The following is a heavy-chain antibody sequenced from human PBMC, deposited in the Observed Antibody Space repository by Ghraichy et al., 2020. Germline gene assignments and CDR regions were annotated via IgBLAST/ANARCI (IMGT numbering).Heavy chain of an antibody. D-gene: IGHD2-15*01. V-gene: IGHV1-8*01. CDR1: GYTFTSYD. Sequence: ASVKVSCKASGYTFTSYDINWVRQATGQGLEWMGWMNPNSGNTGYAQKFQGRVTMTRNTSISTAYMELSSLRSEDTAVYYCARSRHLTGGSCLYYWGQGTLVTVSS. J-gene: IGHJ4*02. CDR2: MNPNSGNT. CDR3: ARSRHLTGGSCLYY.